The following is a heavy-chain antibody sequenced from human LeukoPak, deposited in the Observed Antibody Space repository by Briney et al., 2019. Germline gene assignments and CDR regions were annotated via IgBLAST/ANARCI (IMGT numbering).Heavy chain of an antibody. Sequence: GGSLRLSCAASGFTFSSYGMNWVRQAPGKGLEWVSYISSSGSTIYYADSVKGRFTISRDNAKNSLYLQMNSLRAEDTAVYYCARDGKGVVVATIWGSDYYYGMDVWGKGTTVTVSS. J-gene: IGHJ6*04. D-gene: IGHD5-12*01. CDR1: GFTFSSYG. CDR2: ISSSGSTI. CDR3: ARDGKGVVVATIWGSDYYYGMDV. V-gene: IGHV3-48*04.